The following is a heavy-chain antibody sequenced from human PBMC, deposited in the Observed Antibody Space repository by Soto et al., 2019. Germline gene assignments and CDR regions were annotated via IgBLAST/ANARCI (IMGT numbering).Heavy chain of an antibody. D-gene: IGHD3-22*01. Sequence: SETLSLTCTLSGASITTGNYYWGWIRQPPGKGLQWIGSSSYTGNTYFNPSLRSRVTISVDTSKNQFSLRLTSVTAAYTAVYYCVRPDSSSWAAPFGSWGQGTLVTVSS. CDR1: GASITTGNYY. V-gene: IGHV4-39*01. J-gene: IGHJ4*02. CDR2: SSYTGNT. CDR3: VRPDSSSWAAPFGS.